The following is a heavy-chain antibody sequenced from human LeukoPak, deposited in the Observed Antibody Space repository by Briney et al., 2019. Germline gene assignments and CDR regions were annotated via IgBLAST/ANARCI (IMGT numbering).Heavy chain of an antibody. CDR2: ITWNSADI. Sequence: GGSLRLSCEASAFTFDDYSMHWVRQAPGKGLEWVSGITWNSADIRYAASVKGRFTISRDNAKNFLYLQMNSLRAEDTAFYYCTKDTTYPYGEFESWGQGTLVTVSS. V-gene: IGHV3-9*01. J-gene: IGHJ4*02. CDR3: TKDTTYPYGEFES. D-gene: IGHD4-17*01. CDR1: AFTFDDYS.